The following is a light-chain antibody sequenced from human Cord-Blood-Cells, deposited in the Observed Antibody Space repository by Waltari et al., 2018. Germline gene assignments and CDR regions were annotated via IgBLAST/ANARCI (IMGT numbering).Light chain of an antibody. CDR3: QQYNNWPPLT. CDR2: GAS. CDR1: QSVSSN. V-gene: IGKV3-15*01. J-gene: IGKJ4*01. Sequence: EIVMTQSPATLSVSPGERATLSCRASQSVSSNLAWYQQKPGQAPRLLIYGASTRATCIPARFSGSGSVTEFTLTISSLQSEDFAVYYCQQYNNWPPLTFGGGTKVEIK.